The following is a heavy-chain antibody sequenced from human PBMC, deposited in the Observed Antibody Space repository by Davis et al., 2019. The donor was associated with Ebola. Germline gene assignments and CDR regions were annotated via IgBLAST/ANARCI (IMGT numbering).Heavy chain of an antibody. CDR3: ARVGYYYDSSGYYYGDVLDY. CDR1: GFTFDDYA. Sequence: GESLKISCAASGFTFDDYAMHWVRQAPGKGLEWVSLISGDGGSTYYADSVKGRFTISRDNAKNSLYLQMNSLRDEDTAVYYCARVGYYYDSSGYYYGDVLDYWGQGTLVTVSS. CDR2: ISGDGGST. V-gene: IGHV3-43*02. J-gene: IGHJ4*02. D-gene: IGHD3-22*01.